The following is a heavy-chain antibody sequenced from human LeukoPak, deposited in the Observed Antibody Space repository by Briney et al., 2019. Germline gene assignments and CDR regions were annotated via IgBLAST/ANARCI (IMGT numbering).Heavy chain of an antibody. D-gene: IGHD4-17*01. V-gene: IGHV3-30*04. J-gene: IGHJ4*02. CDR1: GFTFSSFA. CDR3: ARGTTVTLLDY. Sequence: GGSLRLSCAASGFTFSSFAMHWVRHAPDKGLEWVAVISHDGKKEYYADAVKGRFTISRGNSKNTLYLQMNSLRAEDTAVYYCARGTTVTLLDYWGQGTLVTVSS. CDR2: ISHDGKKE.